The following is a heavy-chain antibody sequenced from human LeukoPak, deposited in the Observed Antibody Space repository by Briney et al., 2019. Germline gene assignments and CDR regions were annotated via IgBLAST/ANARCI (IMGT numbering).Heavy chain of an antibody. Sequence: SETLSLTCTASGGSISSYYWSWIRQPAGKGLEWIGRIYTSGRPNYNASPKSRVSTSVDASTNTLFQQLSSVTAADTAAVYCARGNSGRYREFDYWGQGTLVTVSS. CDR2: IYTSGRP. V-gene: IGHV4-4*07. CDR3: ARGNSGRYREFDY. D-gene: IGHD1-26*01. CDR1: GGSISSYY. J-gene: IGHJ4*02.